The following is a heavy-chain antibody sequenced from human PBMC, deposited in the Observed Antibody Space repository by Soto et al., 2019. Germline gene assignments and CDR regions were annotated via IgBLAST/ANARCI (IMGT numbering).Heavy chain of an antibody. Sequence: SETLSLTCAVHGESFSGYYWSWIRQPPGKGLEWIGEINHSGSTNYNPSLKSRVTISVDTSKNQFSLKLSSVTAADTAVYYCARDGGYDYYYYYYYMDVWVKGTTVT. J-gene: IGHJ6*03. D-gene: IGHD5-12*01. V-gene: IGHV4-34*01. CDR3: ARDGGYDYYYYYYYMDV. CDR1: GESFSGYY. CDR2: INHSGST.